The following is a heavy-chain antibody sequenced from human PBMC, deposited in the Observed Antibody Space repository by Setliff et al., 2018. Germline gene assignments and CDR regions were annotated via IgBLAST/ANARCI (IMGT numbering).Heavy chain of an antibody. V-gene: IGHV4-61*10. CDR1: GGSVNSGYDN. CDR2: INRRGST. CDR3: ARAGLAGRTSSYYYYYYMDV. D-gene: IGHD6-6*01. J-gene: IGHJ6*03. Sequence: SETLSLTCTVSGGSVNSGYDNWNWLRQPAGKGLEWIGHINRRGSTNFSPSLKSRVTISLDTSKNQFSLKLDSLTAADTAVYYCARAGLAGRTSSYYYYYYMDVWGKGTTVTVSS.